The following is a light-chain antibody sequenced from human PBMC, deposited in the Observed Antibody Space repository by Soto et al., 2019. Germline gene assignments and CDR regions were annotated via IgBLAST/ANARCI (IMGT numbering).Light chain of an antibody. J-gene: IGKJ1*01. V-gene: IGKV1-5*03. CDR3: KHCHDYSWT. CDR2: KTS. Sequence: DIHMTQSPSTLSASVGDRVTITCRASQSISIWLAWYQQKPGKAPNLLIYKTSSLETGVPSRFSGSGSGTEFTPTISSLQPDDFATYYCKHCHDYSWTFGQGTKVEVK. CDR1: QSISIW.